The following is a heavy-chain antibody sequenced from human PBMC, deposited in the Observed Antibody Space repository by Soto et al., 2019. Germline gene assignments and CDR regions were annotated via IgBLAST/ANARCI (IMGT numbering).Heavy chain of an antibody. CDR1: GCTCGDYS. CDR3: ASGLTYCSGGSSHALHT. J-gene: IGHJ3*02. D-gene: IGHD2-15*01. Sequence: RLCYAAAGCTCGDYSRSWVLQAPRKGLEWVSSISSSSSYIYYADSVKGRFTISRDNAWNSLYLQMNSLRAEDTAVYYCASGLTYCSGGSSHALHTCGHGPPVT. CDR2: ISSSSSYI. V-gene: IGHV3-21*01.